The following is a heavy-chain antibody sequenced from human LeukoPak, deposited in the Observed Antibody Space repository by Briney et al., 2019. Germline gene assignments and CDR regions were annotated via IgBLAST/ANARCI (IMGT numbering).Heavy chain of an antibody. CDR2: IWYDGSNK. V-gene: IGHV3-33*01. Sequence: PGGSLRLSCAASGFTFSSYGMHWVRKAPGKGLEWVAVIWYDGSNKYYADSVKGRFTISRDNSKNTLYLQMNSLRAEDTAVYYCARDDGYDILTGYADYWGQGTLVTVSS. CDR3: ARDDGYDILTGYADY. D-gene: IGHD3-9*01. J-gene: IGHJ4*02. CDR1: GFTFSSYG.